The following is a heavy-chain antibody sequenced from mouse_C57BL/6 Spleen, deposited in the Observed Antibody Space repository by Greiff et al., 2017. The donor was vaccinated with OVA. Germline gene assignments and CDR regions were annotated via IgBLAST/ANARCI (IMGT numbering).Heavy chain of an antibody. V-gene: IGHV1-82*01. CDR2: IYPGDGDT. CDR3: ARNYGGPHYFDY. D-gene: IGHD1-1*01. Sequence: LVESGPELVKPGASVKISCKASGYAFSSSWMNWVKQRPGKGLEWIGRIYPGDGDTNYNGKFKGKATLTADKSSSTAYMQLSSLTSEDSAVYFCARNYGGPHYFDYWGQGTTLTVSS. J-gene: IGHJ2*01. CDR1: GYAFSSSW.